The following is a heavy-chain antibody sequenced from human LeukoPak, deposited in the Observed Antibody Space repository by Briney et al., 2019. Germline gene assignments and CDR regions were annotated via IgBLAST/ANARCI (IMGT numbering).Heavy chain of an antibody. CDR1: GGSISSYY. J-gene: IGHJ5*02. V-gene: IGHV4-4*07. Sequence: SETLSLTCTVSGGSISSYYWSWIRQPAGKGLEWIGRIYTSGSNNYNPSLKSRVTMSVDTSKNQFSLKLSSVTAADTAVYYCARGSGYATHGWFDPWGQGTLVTVSS. CDR2: IYTSGSN. CDR3: ARGSGYATHGWFDP. D-gene: IGHD5-12*01.